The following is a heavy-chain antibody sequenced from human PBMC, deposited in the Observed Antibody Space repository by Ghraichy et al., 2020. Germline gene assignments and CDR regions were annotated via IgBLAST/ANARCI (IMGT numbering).Heavy chain of an antibody. CDR3: ARGTLGYSRGDHGGAFDY. Sequence: GGSLRLSCAPSGFTFGSYAMHWVRQAPGKGLEWVSYISGLGETMYYADSVKGRFAVTRNNVKNSLLLQMNSLRAEDTGIYYCARGTLGYSRGDHGGAFDYCRQRTLVTLPS. D-gene: IGHD3-22*01. J-gene: IGHJ4*02. CDR2: ISGLGETM. V-gene: IGHV3-48*03. CDR1: GFTFGSYA.